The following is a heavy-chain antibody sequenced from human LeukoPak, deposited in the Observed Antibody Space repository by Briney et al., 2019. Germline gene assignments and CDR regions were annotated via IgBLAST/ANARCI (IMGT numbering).Heavy chain of an antibody. J-gene: IGHJ4*02. D-gene: IGHD3-22*01. V-gene: IGHV3-7*01. CDR2: IRKRGIET. Sequence: PGGSLRLSCAASGFTFTDYWMSWVRQAPGKGLEWVAFIRKRGIETNYVDSVKGRFTITRDNARNSLFLQMNSLRAEDTAVYYCARVRRTYYYDSSGYYPSLSFDYWGQGTLVTVSS. CDR3: ARVRRTYYYDSSGYYPSLSFDY. CDR1: GFTFTDYW.